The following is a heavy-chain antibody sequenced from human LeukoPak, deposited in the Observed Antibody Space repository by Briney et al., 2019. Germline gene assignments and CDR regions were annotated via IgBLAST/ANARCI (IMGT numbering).Heavy chain of an antibody. CDR3: ARAQWRTYSYYYMDV. Sequence: GGSLRLSCAASGFTFSSYAMSWARQAPGKGLEWISVIYSGGSTYYADSVKGRFTISRDDSKNTLYLQMNSLRAEDTAIYYCARAQWRTYSYYYMDVWGKGTTVTVSS. J-gene: IGHJ6*03. V-gene: IGHV3-53*01. D-gene: IGHD6-19*01. CDR2: IYSGGST. CDR1: GFTFSSYA.